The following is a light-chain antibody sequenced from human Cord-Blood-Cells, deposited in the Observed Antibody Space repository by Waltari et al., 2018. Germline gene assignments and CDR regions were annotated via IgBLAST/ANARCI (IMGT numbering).Light chain of an antibody. CDR3: MQALQTPT. CDR1: QSLLHSNGYNY. Sequence: DIVMTQSPLSLPVTPGEPASISYRSSQSLLHSNGYNYLDWYLQKPGQSPQLLIYLGSNRASGVPDRFSDSGSGTDFTLKISRVEAEDVGVYYCMQALQTPTFGQGTKVEIK. V-gene: IGKV2-28*01. J-gene: IGKJ1*01. CDR2: LGS.